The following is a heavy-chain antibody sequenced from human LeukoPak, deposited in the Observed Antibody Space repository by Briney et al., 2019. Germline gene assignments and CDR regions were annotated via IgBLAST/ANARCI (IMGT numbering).Heavy chain of an antibody. CDR2: IGTAGDT. D-gene: IGHD6-19*01. J-gene: IGHJ6*02. V-gene: IGHV3-13*01. Sequence: GGSLRLSCAASGFTFSSYDMHWVRQATGKGLEWVSAIGTAGDTYYPGSVKGRFTISRENAKNSLYLQMNSPRAGDTAVYYCARGIAVAGPYYYYGMDVWGQGTTVTVSS. CDR1: GFTFSSYD. CDR3: ARGIAVAGPYYYYGMDV.